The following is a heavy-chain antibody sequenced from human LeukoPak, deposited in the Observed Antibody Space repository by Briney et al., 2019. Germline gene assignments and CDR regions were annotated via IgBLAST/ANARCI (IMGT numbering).Heavy chain of an antibody. CDR1: GYTFTGYY. CDR2: INPNSGGT. Sequence: GASVKVSCKASGYTFTGYYMHWVRQAPGHGLEWMGWINPNSGGTNYAQKFQGRVTMTRDTSISTAYMELSRLRSDDTAVYYCARDPGPGSYSFDYWGQGTLVTVSS. CDR3: ARDPGPGSYSFDY. D-gene: IGHD3-10*01. V-gene: IGHV1-2*02. J-gene: IGHJ4*02.